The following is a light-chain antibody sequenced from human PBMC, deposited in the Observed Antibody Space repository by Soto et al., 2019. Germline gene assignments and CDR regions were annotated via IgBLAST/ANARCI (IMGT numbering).Light chain of an antibody. CDR3: QQYNTYPLT. Sequence: DIQMTQSPSTLSASVGDRVTITCRASQSISNLLAWYQQKPGRAPSLLMYKASTLESGAPSRFSGSGSGTEFSLTISSLQPDDFATYYCQQYNTYPLTFGQGTRLEIK. CDR1: QSISNL. CDR2: KAS. V-gene: IGKV1-5*03. J-gene: IGKJ5*01.